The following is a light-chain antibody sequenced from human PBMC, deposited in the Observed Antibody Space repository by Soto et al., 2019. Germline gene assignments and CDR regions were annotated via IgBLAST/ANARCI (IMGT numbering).Light chain of an antibody. Sequence: DIQMTQSPSSLSASVGDRVTITCRAIQGISSWLAWYQQKPEKAPKSLIYAASGLQSGVPSRFSGSGSGTDFTLTISSLQPDDFATYYCQQYNTYSPPWTFGQGTKVDIK. CDR3: QQYNTYSPPWT. CDR1: QGISSW. CDR2: AAS. J-gene: IGKJ1*01. V-gene: IGKV1D-16*01.